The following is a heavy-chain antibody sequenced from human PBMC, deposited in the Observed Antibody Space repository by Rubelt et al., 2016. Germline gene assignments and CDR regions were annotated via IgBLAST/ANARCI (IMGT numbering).Heavy chain of an antibody. Sequence: TFSSYAMHWVRQAPGKGLEWVAVISYDGSNKYYADSVKGRFTISRDNSKNTLYLQMNSLRAEDTAVYYCARDPMGSWAARPYYYYGMDVWGQGTTVTVSS. CDR1: TFSSYA. V-gene: IGHV3-30*14. CDR2: ISYDGSNK. D-gene: IGHD6-6*01. CDR3: ARDPMGSWAARPYYYYGMDV. J-gene: IGHJ6*02.